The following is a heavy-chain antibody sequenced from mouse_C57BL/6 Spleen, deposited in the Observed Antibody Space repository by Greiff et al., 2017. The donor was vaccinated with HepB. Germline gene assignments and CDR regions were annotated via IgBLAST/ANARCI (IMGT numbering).Heavy chain of an antibody. D-gene: IGHD3-1*01. Sequence: VQLQQSGAELVRPGASVTLSCKASGYTFTDYEMHWVKQTPVHGLEWIGAIDPETGGTAYNQKFKGKAILTADKSSSTAYMELRSLTSEDSAVYYCTEGGTRGYAMDYWGQGTSVTVSS. CDR2: IDPETGGT. J-gene: IGHJ4*01. V-gene: IGHV1-15*01. CDR3: TEGGTRGYAMDY. CDR1: GYTFTDYE.